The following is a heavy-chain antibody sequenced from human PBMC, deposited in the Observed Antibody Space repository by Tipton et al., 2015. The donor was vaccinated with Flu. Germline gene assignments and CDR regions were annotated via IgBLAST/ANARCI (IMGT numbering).Heavy chain of an antibody. CDR1: GFTFSSYA. V-gene: IGHV3-23*01. CDR3: AKEMTTEGSVDY. Sequence: SLRLSCAASGFTFSSYAMTWVRQAPGKGLEWVTAIRASGTDTYYADSVKGRFTVSRDNSKNTLYLQMNSLRPEDTAVYYCAKEMTTEGSVDYRGQGTLVAVSS. CDR2: IRASGTDT. J-gene: IGHJ4*02. D-gene: IGHD1-26*01.